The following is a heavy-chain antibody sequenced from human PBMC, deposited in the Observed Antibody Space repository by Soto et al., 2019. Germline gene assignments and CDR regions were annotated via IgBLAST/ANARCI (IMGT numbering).Heavy chain of an antibody. J-gene: IGHJ4*02. CDR2: IKYDDSEK. V-gene: IGHV3-7*05. Sequence: EVQLVESGGDLVQPGGSLRLSCAASGFSISTYWMGWVRQFPGKGLEWVANIKYDDSEKPYMDSVEGRFTISRDNAKNSLYLQMNRMRVDDTAGYDCAACSSSHWFDYWGQGTLVTVSS. D-gene: IGHD6-13*01. CDR3: AACSSSHWFDY. CDR1: GFSISTYW.